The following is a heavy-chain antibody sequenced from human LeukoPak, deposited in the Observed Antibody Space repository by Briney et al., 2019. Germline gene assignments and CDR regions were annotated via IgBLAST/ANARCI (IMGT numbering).Heavy chain of an antibody. CDR1: GFPVDDYG. CDR3: ARAFRYSTSSRTFDY. D-gene: IGHD6-6*01. J-gene: IGHJ4*02. V-gene: IGHV3-20*04. CDR2: ITWSGGST. Sequence: GGSLRLSCAASGFPVDDYGMSWVRQAPGKGLEWVSDITWSGGSTGYADSVKGRFTISSDSARDSLYLQMNSLRAEDTAFYYCARAFRYSTSSRTFDYWGQGTLVTVSS.